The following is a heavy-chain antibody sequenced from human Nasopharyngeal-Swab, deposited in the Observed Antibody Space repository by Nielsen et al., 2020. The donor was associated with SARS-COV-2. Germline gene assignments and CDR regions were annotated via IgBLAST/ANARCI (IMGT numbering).Heavy chain of an antibody. CDR2: IYYSGST. J-gene: IGHJ4*02. V-gene: IGHV4-59*01. Sequence: SETLSLTCTVSGGSISSYYRSWIRQPPGKGLERIGYIYYSGSTNYNPSLKSRVTISVDTSKNQFSLKLSSVTAADTAVYYCARILTIFGVVASYYFDYWGQGTLVTVSS. CDR1: GGSISSYY. CDR3: ARILTIFGVVASYYFDY. D-gene: IGHD3-3*01.